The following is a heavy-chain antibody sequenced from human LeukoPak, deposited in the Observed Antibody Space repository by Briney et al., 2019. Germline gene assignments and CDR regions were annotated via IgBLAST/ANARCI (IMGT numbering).Heavy chain of an antibody. CDR1: GYTFTSYY. J-gene: IGHJ4*02. Sequence: ASVKVSCKASGYTFTSYYMHWVRQAPGQGLEWMGIINPSGGRTSYAQKFQGRVTMTRDTSTSTVYMELSSLRSEDTAVYYCARVYYHDSSDYYFPPDYWGQGTLVTVSS. D-gene: IGHD3-22*01. CDR3: ARVYYHDSSDYYFPPDY. V-gene: IGHV1-46*01. CDR2: INPSGGRT.